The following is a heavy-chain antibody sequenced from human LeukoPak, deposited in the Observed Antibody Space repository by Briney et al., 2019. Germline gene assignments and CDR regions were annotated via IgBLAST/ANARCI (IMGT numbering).Heavy chain of an antibody. CDR1: GFTFCDYA. CDR2: IRSKAYGGTT. J-gene: IGHJ4*02. CDR3: TRQRAAAGRFDY. Sequence: GGSLRLSCTASGFTFCDYAMSWFRQAPGKGLEWVGFIRSKAYGGTTEYAASVKGRFTISRDDSKSIAYLQMNSLKTEDTAVYYCTRQRAAAGRFDYWGQGTLVTVSS. V-gene: IGHV3-49*03. D-gene: IGHD6-13*01.